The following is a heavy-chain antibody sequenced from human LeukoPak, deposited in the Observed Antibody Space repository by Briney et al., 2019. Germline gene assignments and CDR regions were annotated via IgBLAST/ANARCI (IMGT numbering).Heavy chain of an antibody. J-gene: IGHJ4*02. CDR2: ISYDGSNK. V-gene: IGHV3-30*04. CDR3: AREQSGGTSPWGGYFDY. D-gene: IGHD1-26*01. CDR1: GSTFSSYA. Sequence: QSGGSLRLSCAASGSTFSSYAMHWVRQAPGKGLEWVAVISYDGSNKYYADSVKGRFTISRDNSKNTLYLQMNSLRAEDTAVYYCAREQSGGTSPWGGYFDYWGQGTLVTVSS.